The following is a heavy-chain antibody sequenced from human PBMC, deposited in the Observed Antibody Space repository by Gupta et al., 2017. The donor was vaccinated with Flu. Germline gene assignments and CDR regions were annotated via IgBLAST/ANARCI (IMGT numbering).Heavy chain of an antibody. J-gene: IGHJ6*03. V-gene: IGHV4-30-4*01. CDR2: IYYSGNT. Sequence: SGDYYWTWIRQPPGKGLEWIGNIYYSGNTYYNPSLKSRLTISVDTSKNQFSLNLSSVTAADTAVYYCVRAAFGAVTYHMDVWGKGTTVTVSS. CDR1: SGDYY. CDR3: VRAAFGAVTYHMDV. D-gene: IGHD3-3*01.